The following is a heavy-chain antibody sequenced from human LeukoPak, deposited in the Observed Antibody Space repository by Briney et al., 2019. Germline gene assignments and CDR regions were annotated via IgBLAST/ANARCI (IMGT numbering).Heavy chain of an antibody. CDR3: ARDHGYDY. V-gene: IGHV3-30*04. D-gene: IGHD6-25*01. CDR2: ISYDGSNK. Sequence: GGSLRLSCAASGFTFSSYAMHWVRQAPGKGLEWVAVISYDGSNKYYADSVKGRFTISRDNAKNSLYLQMNSLRAEDTAVYYCARDHGYDYWGQGTLVTVSS. CDR1: GFTFSSYA. J-gene: IGHJ4*02.